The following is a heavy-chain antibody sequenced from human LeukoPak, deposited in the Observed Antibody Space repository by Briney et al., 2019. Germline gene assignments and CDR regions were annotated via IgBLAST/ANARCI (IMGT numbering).Heavy chain of an antibody. CDR2: ISSSSSYI. CDR3: ARDGYSYGQTDY. J-gene: IGHJ4*02. Sequence: GGSLRLSCAASGFTFSSYSMNWVRQAPGKGLEWVSSISSSSSYIYYADSVKGRFTISRDNAKNSLYLQMNSLRAEDTAVYYCARDGYSYGQTDYWGQGTLVTVSS. D-gene: IGHD5-18*01. CDR1: GFTFSSYS. V-gene: IGHV3-21*01.